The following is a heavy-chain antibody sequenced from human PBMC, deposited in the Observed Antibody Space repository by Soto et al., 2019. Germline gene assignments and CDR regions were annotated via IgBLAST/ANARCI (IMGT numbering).Heavy chain of an antibody. CDR1: GGSISSGGYS. V-gene: IGHV4-30-2*01. CDR2: IFYSGST. D-gene: IGHD2-15*01. Sequence: SETLSLTCAVSGGSISSGGYSWSGILQPPWKGLEWIGYIFYSGSTYYNPSLKSRVTISVDRSKNQFSLKLSSVTAADTAVYYCARGQVVAAQHWGQGTLVIVSS. CDR3: ARGQVVAAQH. J-gene: IGHJ4*02.